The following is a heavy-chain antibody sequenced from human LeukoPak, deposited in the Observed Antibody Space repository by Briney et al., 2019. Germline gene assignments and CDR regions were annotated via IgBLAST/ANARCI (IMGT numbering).Heavy chain of an antibody. Sequence: PSETLSLTCTVSGGSISSYYWSWIRQPPGKGLEWIGYIYYSGSTNYNPSLKGRVTISVDTSKNQFSLKLSSVTAADTAVYYCARGLVVPAALSPFDPWGQGTLVTVSS. D-gene: IGHD2-2*01. V-gene: IGHV4-59*01. J-gene: IGHJ5*02. CDR1: GGSISSYY. CDR2: IYYSGST. CDR3: ARGLVVPAALSPFDP.